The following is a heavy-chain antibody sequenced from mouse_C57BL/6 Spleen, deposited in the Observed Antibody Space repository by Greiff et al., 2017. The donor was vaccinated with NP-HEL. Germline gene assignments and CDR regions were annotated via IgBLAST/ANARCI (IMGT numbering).Heavy chain of an antibody. J-gene: IGHJ4*01. CDR2: IWSGGST. Sequence: QVQLKESGPGLVQPSQSLSITCTVSGFSLTSYGVHWVRQSPGKGLEWLGVIWSGGSTDYNAAFISRLSISKDNSKSQVFFKMNSLQADDTAIYYCARINTVVAIPYAMDYWGQGTSVTVSS. CDR1: GFSLTSYG. D-gene: IGHD1-1*01. V-gene: IGHV2-2*01. CDR3: ARINTVVAIPYAMDY.